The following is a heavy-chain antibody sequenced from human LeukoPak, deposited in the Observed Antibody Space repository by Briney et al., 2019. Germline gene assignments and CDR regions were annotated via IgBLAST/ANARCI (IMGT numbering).Heavy chain of an antibody. D-gene: IGHD3-16*01. CDR2: IKQDGSEK. CDR3: AREELGSSLGFDP. J-gene: IGHJ5*02. V-gene: IGHV3-7*01. CDR1: GFTFSSYW. Sequence: GGSLRLSCAASGFTFSSYWMSWVRQAPGKGLEWVANIKQDGSEKYYVDSVKGRFTISRDNAKNSLYLQMNSLRAEDTAVYYCAREELGSSLGFDPWGQGTLVTVSS.